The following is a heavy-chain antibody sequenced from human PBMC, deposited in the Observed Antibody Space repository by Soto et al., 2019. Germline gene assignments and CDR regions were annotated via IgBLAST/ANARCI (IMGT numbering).Heavy chain of an antibody. V-gene: IGHV2-5*02. J-gene: IGHJ6*02. CDR1: GFSLDTSGVG. Sequence: QITLKESGPTLVKPIQTLTLTCTFSGFSLDTSGVGVAWIRQPPGKALEWLTLIYWDDDKRYSPSLRSRLTITKEPSENRVVLTMTNMDPVDTATYYCSHMESRVASYGLDVWGQGTTVTVSS. CDR3: SHMESRVASYGLDV. CDR2: IYWDDDK. D-gene: IGHD3-3*01.